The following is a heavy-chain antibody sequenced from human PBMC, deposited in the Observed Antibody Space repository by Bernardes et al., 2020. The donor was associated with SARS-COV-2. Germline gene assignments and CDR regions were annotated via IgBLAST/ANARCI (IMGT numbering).Heavy chain of an antibody. CDR1: GFTFSSCA. J-gene: IGHJ4*02. CDR2: ISCSGGST. D-gene: IGHD6-13*01. CDR3: AKGTQAAAPRSVDY. Sequence: GGSLRLSCAASGFTFSSCAMSWVRQAPGKGLEWVSGISCSGGSTYYADSVKGRFTISRDNSKNTLYLHMNSLRGVDTAVYYCAKGTQAAAPRSVDYWGQGTLVTVSS. V-gene: IGHV3-23*01.